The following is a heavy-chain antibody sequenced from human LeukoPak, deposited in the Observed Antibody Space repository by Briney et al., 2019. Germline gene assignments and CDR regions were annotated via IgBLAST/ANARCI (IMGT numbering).Heavy chain of an antibody. D-gene: IGHD1-26*01. J-gene: IGHJ4*02. V-gene: IGHV3-48*01. CDR2: ISSSSSTI. Sequence: PGGSLRLSCTASGFKFDDYAMNWVRQAPGKGLEWVSYISSSSSTIYYADSVKGRFTISRDNGKNSLYLQMNSLRAEDTAVYYCAREPGATVWGQGTLVTVSS. CDR1: GFKFDDYA. CDR3: AREPGATV.